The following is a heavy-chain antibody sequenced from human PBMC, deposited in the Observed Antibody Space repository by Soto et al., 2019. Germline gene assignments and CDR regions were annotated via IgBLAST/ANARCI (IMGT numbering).Heavy chain of an antibody. J-gene: IGHJ6*02. D-gene: IGHD3-10*01. CDR1: GGSMRSYY. Sequence: PSETLALTCAVSGGSMRSYYWSWIRQPPGKGLEWIGYIYYSGSTNYNPSLKSRVTISVDTSKNQFSLKLSSVTAADTAVYYCARFPFGDYYYGMDVWGQGTTVTVPS. CDR3: ARFPFGDYYYGMDV. V-gene: IGHV4-59*01. CDR2: IYYSGST.